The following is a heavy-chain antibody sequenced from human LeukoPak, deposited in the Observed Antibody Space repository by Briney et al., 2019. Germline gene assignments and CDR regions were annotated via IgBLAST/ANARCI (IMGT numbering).Heavy chain of an antibody. D-gene: IGHD1-26*01. Sequence: SETLSLTCTVSGGSISTYYWSWIRQPPGKGLEWIGYNYNSGTTNYSPSLESRVTISVDTSKTQFSLRLSSVTAADTAVYYCARGGSYPSPHLDYWGQGTLVTVSS. CDR1: GGSISTYY. CDR2: NYNSGTT. CDR3: ARGGSYPSPHLDY. V-gene: IGHV4-59*01. J-gene: IGHJ4*02.